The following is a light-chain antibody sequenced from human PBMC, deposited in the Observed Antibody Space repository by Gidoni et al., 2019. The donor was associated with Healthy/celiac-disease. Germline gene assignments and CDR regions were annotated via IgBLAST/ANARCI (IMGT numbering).Light chain of an antibody. Sequence: QLVLTQSPSASASLGASVKLTCTLSSGHISYAIAWHQQQPEKGPRYLMKLNSDGSHSKGDGVPYRFSGSSSGAERYLTISSLQSEDEADYYCQTWGTGIRVFGGGTKLTVL. CDR2: LNSDGSH. CDR3: QTWGTGIRV. V-gene: IGLV4-69*01. CDR1: SGHISYA. J-gene: IGLJ2*01.